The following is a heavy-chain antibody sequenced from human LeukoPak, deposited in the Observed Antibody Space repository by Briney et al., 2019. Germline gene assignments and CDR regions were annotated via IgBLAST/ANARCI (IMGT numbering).Heavy chain of an antibody. D-gene: IGHD5-18*01. CDR2: IYYSGST. CDR1: GGSISSYY. V-gene: IGHV4-59*08. CDR3: ARRGTGYSYGYYFDY. Sequence: SETLSLTCTVSGGSISSYYWSWIRQPPGKGLEWIGYIYYSGSTNYNPSLKSRVTISVDTSKNQFSLKLSSVTAADTAVYYCARRGTGYSYGYYFDYWGQGTLVTVSS. J-gene: IGHJ4*02.